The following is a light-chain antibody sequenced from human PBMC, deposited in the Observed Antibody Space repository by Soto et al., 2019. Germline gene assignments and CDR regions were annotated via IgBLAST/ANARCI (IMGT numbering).Light chain of an antibody. CDR2: GAS. V-gene: IGKV3-15*01. CDR1: QSVSSN. J-gene: IGKJ1*01. Sequence: EIVMTQSPATLSVSPGERATLSCRASQSVSSNLAWYQQKPGQAPRLLIYGASTRATGIPARFSGSGSGTDFTLTIISLQSEDFAVYYCQQYNNWPPWAFGQGTKVEIK. CDR3: QQYNNWPPWA.